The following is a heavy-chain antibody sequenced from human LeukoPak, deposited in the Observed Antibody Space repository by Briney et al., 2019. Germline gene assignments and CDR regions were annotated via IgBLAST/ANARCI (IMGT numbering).Heavy chain of an antibody. V-gene: IGHV1-69*04. Sequence: ASVKVSCKASGGTFSTYAIGWVRQAPGQGLEWMGRIIPILGLAKYAQKFQGRVTISADKSTSTAYMELRSLRSEDTAVYYCARLLTYTSTEGNMDVWGQGTTVTVSS. CDR1: GGTFSTYA. J-gene: IGHJ6*02. D-gene: IGHD3-16*01. CDR3: ARLLTYTSTEGNMDV. CDR2: IIPILGLA.